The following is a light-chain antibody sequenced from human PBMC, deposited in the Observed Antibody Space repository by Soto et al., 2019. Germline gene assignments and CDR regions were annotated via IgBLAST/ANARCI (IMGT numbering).Light chain of an antibody. CDR2: GNS. Sequence: QPVLTQPPSVSGAPGQRVTISCTGSSSNIGAGYDVHWYQQLPGTAPKLLIYGNSNRPSGVPDRFSGSKSGTSASLSLTGLHAQDESDYYCHSYASSRSGHVVFGRGTKLTVL. V-gene: IGLV1-40*01. CDR1: SSNIGAGYD. J-gene: IGLJ2*01. CDR3: HSYASSRSGHVV.